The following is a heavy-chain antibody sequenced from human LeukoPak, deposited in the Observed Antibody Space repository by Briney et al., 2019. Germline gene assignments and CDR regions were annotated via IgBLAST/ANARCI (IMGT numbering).Heavy chain of an antibody. Sequence: SETLSLTCSVSGGSINDYYWNWIRQPPGKGLEWIACVSNSGTAYYNPSLKSRISISVDTSRNQFSLKVNSVTAADTAVYYCARRYSGYGNAFDIWGQGTMVTVSS. CDR3: ARRYSGYGNAFDI. D-gene: IGHD5-12*01. CDR2: VSNSGTA. V-gene: IGHV4-59*08. J-gene: IGHJ3*02. CDR1: GGSINDYY.